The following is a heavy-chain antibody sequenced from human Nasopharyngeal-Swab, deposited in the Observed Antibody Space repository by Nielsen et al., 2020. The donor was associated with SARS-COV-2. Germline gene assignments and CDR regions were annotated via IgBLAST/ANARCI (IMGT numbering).Heavy chain of an antibody. CDR1: GYTFTSYA. J-gene: IGHJ5*02. Sequence: ASVKVSCKASGYTFTSYAIHCVRQAPAQRLEWLGRINAGNGNTKYSQKFQGRVTITRDTSASTAYMELSSLRSEDTAVYYCARVMVRGVQGSVRAGPFDPWGQGTLVTVSS. D-gene: IGHD3-10*01. CDR3: ARVMVRGVQGSVRAGPFDP. V-gene: IGHV1-3*01. CDR2: INAGNGNT.